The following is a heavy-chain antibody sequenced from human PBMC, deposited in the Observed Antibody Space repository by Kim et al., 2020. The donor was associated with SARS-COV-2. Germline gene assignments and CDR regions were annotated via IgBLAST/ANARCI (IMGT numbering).Heavy chain of an antibody. V-gene: IGHV4-59*01. Sequence: PSLRGRVTNTAHTSKNQVSLKLSSVTAADTAVYYCARSTFGDGYNYPFDYWGQGTLVTVSS. J-gene: IGHJ4*02. CDR3: ARSTFGDGYNYPFDY. D-gene: IGHD5-12*01.